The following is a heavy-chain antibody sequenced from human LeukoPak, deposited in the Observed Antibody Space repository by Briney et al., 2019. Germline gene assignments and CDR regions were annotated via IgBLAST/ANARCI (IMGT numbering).Heavy chain of an antibody. CDR3: ATGRTRYCSSTSCSIFDY. Sequence: ASVKVSCKVSGYTLTELSMHWVRQAPGKGLEWMGGFDPEDGETIYAQKFQGRVTMTEDTSTDTAYMELSSLRSEDTAVYYCATGRTRYCSSTSCSIFDYWGQGTLVTVSS. D-gene: IGHD2-2*01. CDR1: GYTLTELS. CDR2: FDPEDGET. V-gene: IGHV1-24*01. J-gene: IGHJ4*02.